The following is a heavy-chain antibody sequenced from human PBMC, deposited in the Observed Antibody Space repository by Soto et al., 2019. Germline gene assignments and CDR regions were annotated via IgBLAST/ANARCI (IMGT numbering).Heavy chain of an antibody. Sequence: PGESLKISCKGSGYSFTSYWIGWVRQMPGKGLEWMGIIYPGDSDTRYSPSFQGQVTISADKSISTAYLQWSSLKASDTAMYYCALVMTTVVTPFDYWGQGTLVTVSS. CDR3: ALVMTTVVTPFDY. CDR1: GYSFTSYW. V-gene: IGHV5-51*01. J-gene: IGHJ4*02. D-gene: IGHD4-17*01. CDR2: IYPGDSDT.